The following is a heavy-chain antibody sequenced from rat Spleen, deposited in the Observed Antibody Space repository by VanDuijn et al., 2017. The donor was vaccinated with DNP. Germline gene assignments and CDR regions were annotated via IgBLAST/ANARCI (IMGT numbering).Heavy chain of an antibody. V-gene: IGHV5-31*01. CDR1: GFTFNNYW. D-gene: IGHD1-6*01. Sequence: EVQLVESGGGLVQPGRSLKLSCVASGFTFNNYWMTWIRQAPGKGLEWVASISNAGDHTYYSDSVKGRFSLSRDNAKNTQYLQMDSLRSEDTATYYCAKGIYYGSLYYFDYWGQGVMVTVSS. CDR3: AKGIYYGSLYYFDY. J-gene: IGHJ2*01. CDR2: ISNAGDHT.